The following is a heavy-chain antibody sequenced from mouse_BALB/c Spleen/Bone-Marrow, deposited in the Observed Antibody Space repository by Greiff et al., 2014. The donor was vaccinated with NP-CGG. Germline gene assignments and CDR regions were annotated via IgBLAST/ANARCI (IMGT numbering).Heavy chain of an antibody. V-gene: IGHV1S56*01. D-gene: IGHD2-4*01. Sequence: LVESGPELVKPGASVRISCTASGYTFTSYYIYWVRQRPGQGLEWIGWIYPGDFNTKYNEKFKGKATLIADKSSSTAYMQLSSLTSEDSAVYFCARKSQRAYDSMNYWGQGTSVTVSS. J-gene: IGHJ4*01. CDR1: GYTFTSYY. CDR2: IYPGDFNT. CDR3: ARKSQRAYDSMNY.